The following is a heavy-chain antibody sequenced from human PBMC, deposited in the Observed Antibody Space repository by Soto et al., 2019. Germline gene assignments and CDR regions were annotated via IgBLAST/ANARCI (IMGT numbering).Heavy chain of an antibody. CDR1: GFTFSSYS. CDR2: ISRSSSNI. J-gene: IGHJ4*02. D-gene: IGHD4-17*01. V-gene: IGHV3-21*04. Sequence: GGSLRLSCAASGFTFSSYSMNWVRQAPGKGLEWVSSISRSSSNIYYADSVKGRFTISRDNAKNSLYLQMNSLRTEDTALYYCARDMKFDSTVTIDYWGQGTLVTVSS. CDR3: ARDMKFDSTVTIDY.